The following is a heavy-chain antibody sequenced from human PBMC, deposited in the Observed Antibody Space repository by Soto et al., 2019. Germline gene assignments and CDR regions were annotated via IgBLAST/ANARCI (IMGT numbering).Heavy chain of an antibody. Sequence: EVQLVESGGGLVQPGGSLRLSCAASGFTFSGFGMNWVRQAPGKGLEWVSYISGSSSTIYYADSVKGRFTISRDNAKNSLYLQMNSLRAEDTAVYYCARRGVPAARSSVWFDPWGQGTLVTVSS. CDR1: GFTFSGFG. D-gene: IGHD2-2*01. CDR2: ISGSSSTI. CDR3: ARRGVPAARSSVWFDP. J-gene: IGHJ5*02. V-gene: IGHV3-48*01.